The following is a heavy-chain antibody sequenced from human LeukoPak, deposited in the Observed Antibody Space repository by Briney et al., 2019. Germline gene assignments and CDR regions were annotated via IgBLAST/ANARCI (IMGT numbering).Heavy chain of an antibody. CDR1: GASINTYF. J-gene: IGHJ3*01. D-gene: IGHD3-22*01. Sequence: SETLSLTCTVSGASINTYFWSWFRQPAGKGLEWIGRIHSSGTTNYNPSLKGRVSMSMDMSKNQFSLRLNSLTAADTAMYYCARESGLVKVYDSRGSFHDPFDVWGRGTMVTVSS. CDR2: IHSSGTT. CDR3: ARESGLVKVYDSRGSFHDPFDV. V-gene: IGHV4-4*07.